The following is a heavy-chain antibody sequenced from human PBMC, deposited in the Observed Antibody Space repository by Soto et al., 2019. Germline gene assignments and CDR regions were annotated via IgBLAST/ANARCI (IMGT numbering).Heavy chain of an antibody. V-gene: IGHV1-2*02. CDR2: INPNSGGT. J-gene: IGHJ6*02. D-gene: IGHD2-15*01. CDR3: ARVMVVAAARYGMDV. CDR1: GYTFTGYY. Sequence: QVQLVQSGAEVKKPGASVKVSCKASGYTFTGYYMHWVRQAPGQGLEWMGWINPNSGGTNYAQKFQGRVTMTRDTSISTAYMELSRLRSDDTVVYYCARVMVVAAARYGMDVWGQGTTVTVSS.